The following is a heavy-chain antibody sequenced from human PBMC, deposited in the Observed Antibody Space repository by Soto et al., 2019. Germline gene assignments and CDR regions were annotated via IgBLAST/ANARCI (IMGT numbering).Heavy chain of an antibody. CDR3: ARESEDLTSNFDY. J-gene: IGHJ4*02. Sequence: LRLSCAASGFTFTRFSMNWVRPAPGKGLEWVSSISSTTNYIYYGDSMKGRFTISRDNAKNSLYLEMNSLRAEDTAVYYCARESEDLTSNFDYWGQGTLVTVSS. V-gene: IGHV3-21*06. CDR2: ISSTTNYI. CDR1: GFTFTRFS.